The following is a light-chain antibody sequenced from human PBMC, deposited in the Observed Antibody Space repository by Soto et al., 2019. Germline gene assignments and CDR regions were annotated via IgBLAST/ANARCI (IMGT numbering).Light chain of an antibody. CDR3: QQYGSLPYT. Sequence: EVVLTQSPGTLSLSRGERATLSCRASERIYSAYLGWYQQKPGQAPRLLIYGTSSRATGIPDRFSGSGSGTDFTLTISILEPEDFAVYHCQQYGSLPYTFGQGTKVDIK. CDR2: GTS. CDR1: ERIYSAY. J-gene: IGKJ2*01. V-gene: IGKV3-20*01.